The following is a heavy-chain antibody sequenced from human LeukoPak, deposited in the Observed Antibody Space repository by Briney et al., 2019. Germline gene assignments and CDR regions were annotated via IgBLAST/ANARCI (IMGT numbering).Heavy chain of an antibody. D-gene: IGHD3-16*02. CDR1: GYIFTSYG. Sequence: GASVKVSCKASGYIFTSYGISWVRQAPGQGLEWMGWMSAYNGNTNHAQKLQGRVTMTTDTATSTAYMELRSLRSDDTAVYYCARATSRLRLGELSDFDYWGQGTLVTVSS. V-gene: IGHV1-18*01. CDR2: MSAYNGNT. CDR3: ARATSRLRLGELSDFDY. J-gene: IGHJ4*02.